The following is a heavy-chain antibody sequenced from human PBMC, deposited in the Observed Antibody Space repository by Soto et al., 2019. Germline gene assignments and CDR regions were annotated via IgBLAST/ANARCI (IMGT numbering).Heavy chain of an antibody. CDR2: IIPIFGTA. CDR1: GGTFSSYA. D-gene: IGHD2-2*01. CDR3: ASNSGDIVVVPARLYYYGMDV. V-gene: IGHV1-69*06. J-gene: IGHJ6*02. Sequence: QVQLVQSGAEVKKPGSSVKVSCKASGGTFSSYAISWVRQAPGQGLEWMGGIIPIFGTANYAQKFQGRVTITADKSTSTAYMELSSLRSEDTVVYYCASNSGDIVVVPARLYYYGMDVWGQGTTVTVSS.